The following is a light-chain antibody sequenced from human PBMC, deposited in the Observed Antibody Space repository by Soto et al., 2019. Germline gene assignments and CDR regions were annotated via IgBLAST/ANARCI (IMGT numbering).Light chain of an antibody. CDR3: CIYTGTSVV. V-gene: IGLV2-14*01. CDR1: FSDINTYNF. Sequence: QSALTQPASVSGSPGQSITISCTGTFSDINTYNFVSWFRQHPGKAPKLMIYDVSSRPSGVSDRFSGSKSGKTASLTISGLQAEDEADYYCCIYTGTSVVFGGGTKLTVL. J-gene: IGLJ2*01. CDR2: DVS.